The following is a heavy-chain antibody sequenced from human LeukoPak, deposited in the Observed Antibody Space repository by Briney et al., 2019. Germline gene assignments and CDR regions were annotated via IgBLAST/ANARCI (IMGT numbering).Heavy chain of an antibody. J-gene: IGHJ4*02. CDR2: ISAYNGNT. CDR1: GYTFTSYG. Sequence: GASVKVSCKASGYTFTSYGISWVRQAPGQGLEWMGWISAYNGNTNYAQKLQGRVTMTTDTSTSTAYMELRSLRSDDTAVYYCARDDRGKNSGWFLVWGQGTLVTVSS. CDR3: ARDDRGKNSGWFLV. D-gene: IGHD6-19*01. V-gene: IGHV1-18*01.